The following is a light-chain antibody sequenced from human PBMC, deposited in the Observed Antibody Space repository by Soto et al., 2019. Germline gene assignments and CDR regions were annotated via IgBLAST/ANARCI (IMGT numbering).Light chain of an antibody. V-gene: IGLV2-11*01. CDR2: DVS. CDR3: CSYAGSPRYV. Sequence: QSVLTQPRSVSGSPGHSVTISCTGTSSDVGGYNYVSWYQQHPGKAPKVMIYDVSERPSGVPDRFSGSKSGNTASLTISGLQAEDEADYYCCSYAGSPRYVFGTGTKLTVL. CDR1: SSDVGGYNY. J-gene: IGLJ1*01.